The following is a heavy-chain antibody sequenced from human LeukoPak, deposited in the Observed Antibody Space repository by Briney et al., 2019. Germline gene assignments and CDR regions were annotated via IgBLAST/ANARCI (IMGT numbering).Heavy chain of an antibody. J-gene: IGHJ4*02. CDR1: GYSISRGYY. D-gene: IGHD6-6*01. V-gene: IGHV4-38-2*01. CDR2: IYHSGST. CDR3: ARRPGPDPEYSSSVDY. Sequence: SEPLSLTCAVPGYSISRGYYSDSVRQPPGKGLDWIGRIYHSGSTYYNPSLKSRSTIQVDTSKNQFSLKLSSVTAADTAVYYCARRPGPDPEYSSSVDYWGQGTLVTVSS.